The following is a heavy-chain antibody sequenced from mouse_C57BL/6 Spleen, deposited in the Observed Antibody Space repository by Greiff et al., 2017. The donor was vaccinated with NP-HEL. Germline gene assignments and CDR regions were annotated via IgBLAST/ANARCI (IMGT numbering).Heavy chain of an antibody. CDR1: GYTFTNYW. Sequence: VQRVESGAELVRPGTSVKMSCKASGYTFTNYWIGWAKQRPGHGLEWIGDIYPGGGYTNYNEKFKGKATLTADKSSSTAYMQFSSLTSEDSAIYYCARTHYGSSFWYFDVWGTGTTVTVSS. J-gene: IGHJ1*03. V-gene: IGHV1-63*01. CDR3: ARTHYGSSFWYFDV. D-gene: IGHD1-1*01. CDR2: IYPGGGYT.